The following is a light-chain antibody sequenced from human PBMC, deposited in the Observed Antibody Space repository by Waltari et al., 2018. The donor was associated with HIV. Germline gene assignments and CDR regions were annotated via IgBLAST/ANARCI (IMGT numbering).Light chain of an antibody. CDR1: QSVSSSH. J-gene: IGKJ1*01. Sequence: EIILTQSPGTLSLSPGERATLSCRASQSVSSSHLAWYQQEPGQAPRLLLDGASSSATGIPDRLSGSGSGTGFMLTNRGLEPEDCAVYYCQQYGGSRWTFGQGTKVEIK. V-gene: IGKV3-20*01. CDR3: QQYGGSRWT. CDR2: GAS.